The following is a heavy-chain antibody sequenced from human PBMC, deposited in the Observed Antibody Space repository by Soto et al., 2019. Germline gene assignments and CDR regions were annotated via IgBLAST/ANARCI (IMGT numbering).Heavy chain of an antibody. Sequence: SGESLKISCKGSGYSFTTYWIGWVRQLPGQGLEWMGVMFPGDSDTRYSPSFQGQVTMSADPSTNTAYLEWSSLKAADSAMYYCARVPDSSLGTMDVWGQGTTVTSP. CDR3: ARVPDSSLGTMDV. CDR1: GYSFTTYW. J-gene: IGHJ6*02. CDR2: MFPGDSDT. V-gene: IGHV5-51*01. D-gene: IGHD6-19*01.